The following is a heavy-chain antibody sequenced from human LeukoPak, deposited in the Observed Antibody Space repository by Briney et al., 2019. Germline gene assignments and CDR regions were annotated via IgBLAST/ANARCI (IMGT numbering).Heavy chain of an antibody. CDR3: ARLDFERTMS. CDR1: GGSIGRSGYS. J-gene: IGHJ5*02. CDR2: MYFSGST. V-gene: IGHV4-39*01. Sequence: TSETLSLTCNVSGGSIGRSGYSWGWIRQPPGKGLEWIGSMYFSGSTYFTPSLKRRVTISVDTSKNQFSLKLSSVIAADTAVYYCARLDFERTMSWGQGTLVTVSS. D-gene: IGHD3-10*02.